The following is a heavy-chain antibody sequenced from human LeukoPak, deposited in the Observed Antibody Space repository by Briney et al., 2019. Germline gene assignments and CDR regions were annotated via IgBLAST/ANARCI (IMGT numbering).Heavy chain of an antibody. CDR1: GYSFTSYW. CDR3: ARGHTVTTPQGAFDI. J-gene: IGHJ3*02. Sequence: GESLKISCKGSGYSFTSYWIGWVRQMPGKGLEWMGIIYPGDSDTRYCPSFQGQVTISADKSISTAYLQWSSLKASDTAMYYCARGHTVTTPQGAFDIWGQGTMVTVSS. CDR2: IYPGDSDT. D-gene: IGHD4-11*01. V-gene: IGHV5-51*01.